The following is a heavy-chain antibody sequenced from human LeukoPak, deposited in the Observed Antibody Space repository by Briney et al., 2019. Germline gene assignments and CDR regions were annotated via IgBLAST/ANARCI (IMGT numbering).Heavy chain of an antibody. V-gene: IGHV3-74*01. J-gene: IGHJ4*02. CDR3: AQDRGAVAGSYYFEY. Sequence: GGSLRLSCAASGFTFSSYWMHWARHAPGKGLVWVSRINTDGSSTSYADSVKGRFTISRDNAKNTLYLQMHSLRAEGTAVYYCAQDRGAVAGSYYFEYWGQGTLVTVSS. CDR2: INTDGSST. CDR1: GFTFSSYW. D-gene: IGHD6-19*01.